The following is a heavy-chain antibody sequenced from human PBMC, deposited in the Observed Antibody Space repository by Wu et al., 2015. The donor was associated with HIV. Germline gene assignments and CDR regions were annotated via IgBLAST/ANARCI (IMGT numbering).Heavy chain of an antibody. CDR3: ASPRSPGFSSAWLTYFDY. CDR1: GNTFNA. CDR2: IIPLFGTG. D-gene: IGHD6-25*01. Sequence: QVQLVQSGAEVKKPGSSVKISCKASGNTFNAINWVRQAPGQGLEWMGGIIPLFGTGEYAQIFQGRVTITTDESTSTAYMRLGSLRSEDTAVYFCASPRSPGFSSAWLTYFDYWGQGTLVTVSS. J-gene: IGHJ4*02. V-gene: IGHV1-69*05.